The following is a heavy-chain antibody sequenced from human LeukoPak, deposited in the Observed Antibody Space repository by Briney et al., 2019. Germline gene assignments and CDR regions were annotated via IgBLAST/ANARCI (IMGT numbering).Heavy chain of an antibody. Sequence: SETLSLTCTVSGGSISSGGYYWSWIRQPPGKGLEWIGYIYHSGSTYYNPSLKSRVTISVDRSKNQFSLKLSSVTAADTAVYYCAREKEQIEYSSSSDAFDIWGQGTMVAVSS. CDR3: AREKEQIEYSSSSDAFDI. J-gene: IGHJ3*02. CDR2: IYHSGST. V-gene: IGHV4-30-2*01. D-gene: IGHD6-6*01. CDR1: GGSISSGGYY.